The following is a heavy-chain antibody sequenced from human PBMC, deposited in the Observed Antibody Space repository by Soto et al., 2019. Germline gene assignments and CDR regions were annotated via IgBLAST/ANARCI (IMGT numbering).Heavy chain of an antibody. J-gene: IGHJ5*02. Sequence: GGSLRLSCAASGFTFSSHTMSWVRQAPGKGLEWVSTIDHSGIDKYYPDSVRGRFTISRDNSKNTLYLQMNSLRAEDTAVYYCAKDVLTGTTESNWFDPWGQGT. D-gene: IGHD1-7*01. V-gene: IGHV3-23*01. CDR2: IDHSGIDK. CDR1: GFTFSSHT. CDR3: AKDVLTGTTESNWFDP.